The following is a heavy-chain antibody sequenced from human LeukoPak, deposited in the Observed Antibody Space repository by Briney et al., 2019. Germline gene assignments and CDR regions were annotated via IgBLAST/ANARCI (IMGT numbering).Heavy chain of an antibody. CDR2: IHPNSGGK. CDR1: GYTFSDYY. J-gene: IGHJ4*02. D-gene: IGHD5-24*01. CDR3: ASTSHRDGYNEPFYFDY. V-gene: IGHV1-2*02. Sequence: GAPVKLSCNASGYTFSDYYIHWVRQAPGQGLEWMGWIHPNSGGKNYLQKFHYRVTISRDTSISTAYMELSSLRSDDTAVYYCASTSHRDGYNEPFYFDYWGQGTLVTVCS.